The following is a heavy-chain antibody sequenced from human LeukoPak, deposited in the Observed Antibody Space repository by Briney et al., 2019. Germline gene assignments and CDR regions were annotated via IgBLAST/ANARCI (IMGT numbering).Heavy chain of an antibody. CDR2: INPNSGGT. D-gene: IGHD1-26*01. CDR1: GYTFTGYY. CDR3: ARVRWVGPNWFDP. J-gene: IGHJ5*02. V-gene: IGHV1-2*02. Sequence: ASVKASCKASGYTFTGYYMHWVRQAPGQGLEWMGWINPNSGGTNYAQKFKGRVTMTRDTSISTAYMELSRLRSDDTAVYYCARVRWVGPNWFDPWGQGTLVTVSS.